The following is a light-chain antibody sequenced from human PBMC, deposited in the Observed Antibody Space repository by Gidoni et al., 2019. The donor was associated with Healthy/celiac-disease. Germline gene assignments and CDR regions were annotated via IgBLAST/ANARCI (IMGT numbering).Light chain of an antibody. CDR1: QSVSSN. Sequence: DIVMTQSPATLSVSPGERATLSCRASQSVSSNLAWYQQKPGQAPRLLIYGASTRATGIPARFSGSGSGTEFTLTISSLQSEDFAVYYCQQGWTFGQGTKVEIK. V-gene: IGKV3-15*01. J-gene: IGKJ1*01. CDR2: GAS. CDR3: QQGWT.